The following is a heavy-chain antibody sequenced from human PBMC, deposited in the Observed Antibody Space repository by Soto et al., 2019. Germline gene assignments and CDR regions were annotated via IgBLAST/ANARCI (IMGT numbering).Heavy chain of an antibody. CDR2: IIPIFGTA. CDR1: GGTFSSYA. V-gene: IGHV1-69*13. Sequence: GASVKVSCKASGGTFSSYAISWVRQAPGQGLEWMGGIIPIFGTANYAQKFQGRVTITADESTSTAYMELRSLRSDDTAVYYCARQTTIFGVVVGRSGMDVWGQGTTVTVSS. J-gene: IGHJ6*02. D-gene: IGHD3-3*01. CDR3: ARQTTIFGVVVGRSGMDV.